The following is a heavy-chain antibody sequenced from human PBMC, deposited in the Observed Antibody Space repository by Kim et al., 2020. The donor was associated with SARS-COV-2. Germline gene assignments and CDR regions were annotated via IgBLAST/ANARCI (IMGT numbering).Heavy chain of an antibody. CDR1: GYTFTSYY. CDR2: INPSGGST. J-gene: IGHJ3*02. V-gene: IGHV1-46*01. CDR3: ARDASVTTTTGDAFDI. Sequence: ASVKVSCKASGYTFTSYYMHWVRQAPGQGLEWMGIINPSGGSTSYAQKFQGRVTMTRDTSTSTVYMELSSLRSEDTAVYYCARDASVTTTTGDAFDIWGQGTMVTVSS. D-gene: IGHD4-17*01.